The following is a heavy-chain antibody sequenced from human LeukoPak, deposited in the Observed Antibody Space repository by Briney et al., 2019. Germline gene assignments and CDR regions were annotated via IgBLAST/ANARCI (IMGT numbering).Heavy chain of an antibody. V-gene: IGHV4-34*01. Sequence: PSETLSLTCAVYGGSFSGCYWSWIRQPPGKGLEWIGEINHSGSTNYNPSLKSQVTISVDTSKNQFSLKLSSVTAADTAVYYCARGVAGTTFLSDYWGQGTLVTVSS. CDR2: INHSGST. CDR3: ARGVAGTTFLSDY. J-gene: IGHJ4*02. D-gene: IGHD1-7*01. CDR1: GGSFSGCY.